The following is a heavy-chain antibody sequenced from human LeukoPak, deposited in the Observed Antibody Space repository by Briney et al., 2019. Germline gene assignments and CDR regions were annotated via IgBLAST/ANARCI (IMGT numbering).Heavy chain of an antibody. CDR2: ISGYNGNI. V-gene: IGHV1-18*01. Sequence: GASVKVSCKASGGTFSSYAISWVRQAPGQGLEWMGWISGYNGNIKYAQKLQGRVTMTTDTSTNTAYMELRSLRSDDTAVYYCARDCSGGSCYDGVDYWGQGTLVTVSS. D-gene: IGHD2-15*01. CDR1: GGTFSSYA. CDR3: ARDCSGGSCYDGVDY. J-gene: IGHJ4*02.